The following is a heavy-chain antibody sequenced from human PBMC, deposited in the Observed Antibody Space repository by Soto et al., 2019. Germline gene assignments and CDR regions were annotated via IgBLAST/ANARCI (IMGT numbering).Heavy chain of an antibody. V-gene: IGHV4-59*01. CDR2: IYYSGST. Sequence: SETLSLTCTVSGGSISSYYWSWIRQPPGKGLEWIGYIYYSGSTNYNPSLKSRVTISVDTSKNQFSLKLSSVTAADTAVYYCARNFYGDYRAAFDIWGQGTMVTVSS. J-gene: IGHJ3*02. D-gene: IGHD4-17*01. CDR3: ARNFYGDYRAAFDI. CDR1: GGSISSYY.